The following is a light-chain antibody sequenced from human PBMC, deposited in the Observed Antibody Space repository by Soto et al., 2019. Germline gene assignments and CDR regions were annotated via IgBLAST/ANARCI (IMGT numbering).Light chain of an antibody. V-gene: IGKV3-15*01. CDR2: GAS. CDR1: QSVSSN. Sequence: EIVMTQSPANLSVSPGERATLSCSASQSVSSNLAWYQQKPGKAPRLLIYGASTRATGSPARISGSGSGTEFTLTISSLQAEEFAGYYCQQYNNWPLTFGGGTKVEIK. CDR3: QQYNNWPLT. J-gene: IGKJ4*01.